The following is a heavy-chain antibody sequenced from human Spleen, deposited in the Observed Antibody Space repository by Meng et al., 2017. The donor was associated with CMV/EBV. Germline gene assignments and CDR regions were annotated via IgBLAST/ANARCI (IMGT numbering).Heavy chain of an antibody. CDR2: INHSGST. V-gene: IGHV4-34*01. J-gene: IGHJ4*02. D-gene: IGHD5/OR15-5a*01. Sequence: SETLSLTCAVYGGSFSGYYWSWIRQPPGKGLEWIGEINHSGSTNYNPSFKSRVTIPVDTSKNQSTPKLSPVTAADTAVYYCARDSVAFVDWGQGTLVTVSS. CDR3: ARDSVAFVD. CDR1: GGSFSGYY.